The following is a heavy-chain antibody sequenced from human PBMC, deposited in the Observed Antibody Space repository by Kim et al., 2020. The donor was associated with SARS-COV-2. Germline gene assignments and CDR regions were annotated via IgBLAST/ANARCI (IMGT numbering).Heavy chain of an antibody. CDR3: AKFITSACLAPFDY. Sequence: AESVKARFTIARANSTNTLYLQMDSQRDEDTAVYHCAKFITSACLAPFDYWGQGTLVTVSS. J-gene: IGHJ4*02. V-gene: IGHV3-23*01. D-gene: IGHD3-3*01.